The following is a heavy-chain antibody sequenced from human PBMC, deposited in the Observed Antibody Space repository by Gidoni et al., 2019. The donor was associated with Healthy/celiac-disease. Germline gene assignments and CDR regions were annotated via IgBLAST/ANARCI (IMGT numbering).Heavy chain of an antibody. Sequence: QVQLVQSGAAVKKPGASVKVSCKASGYTFTSYAMHWVRQAPGQRLEWMGWINAGNGNTKYSQKFQGRVTITRDTSASTAYMELSSLRSEDTAVDYCARRGGAPVTYDYWGQGTLVTVSS. V-gene: IGHV1-3*01. CDR1: GYTFTSYA. J-gene: IGHJ4*02. D-gene: IGHD4-17*01. CDR3: ARRGGAPVTYDY. CDR2: INAGNGNT.